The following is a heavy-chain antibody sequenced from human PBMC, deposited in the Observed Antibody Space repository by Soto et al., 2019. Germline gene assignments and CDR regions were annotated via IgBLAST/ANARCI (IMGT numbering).Heavy chain of an antibody. CDR3: VRSGRRSGIDY. J-gene: IGHJ4*02. V-gene: IGHV1-8*01. Sequence: QVQLVQSGAEVKKPGASVKVSCEASGYTFSSYHISWVRQASGQGLEWMGWVNPNSNETDYAQKFQGRVTMTGHTSIRTAYMELSSLRSDDTAVYYCVRSGRRSGIDYWGQGTLVTVSS. D-gene: IGHD5-12*01. CDR2: VNPNSNET. CDR1: GYTFSSYH.